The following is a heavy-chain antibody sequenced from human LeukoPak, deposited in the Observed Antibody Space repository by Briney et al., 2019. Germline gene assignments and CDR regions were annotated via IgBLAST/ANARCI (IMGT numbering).Heavy chain of an antibody. Sequence: PGGSLRLSCAASGFTLSSYWMNWVRQAPGKGLVWVSHINIDGSNTRYADSVKGRFTISRDNAENTLYLQMNSLRVDDTAVYYCATSRTFDYWGQGTLVTVSS. CDR2: INIDGSNT. J-gene: IGHJ4*02. V-gene: IGHV3-74*01. CDR1: GFTLSSYW. CDR3: ATSRTFDY.